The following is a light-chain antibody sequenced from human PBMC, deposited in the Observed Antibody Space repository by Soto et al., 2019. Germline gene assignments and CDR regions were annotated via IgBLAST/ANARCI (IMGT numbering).Light chain of an antibody. V-gene: IGLV2-14*01. Sequence: QSALTQPASVSGSPGQSITISCTGASSDIGGYRYVSWYQQHPGKAPKLIIHEVNNRPSGVSSRFSGSKSGDTASLTISGLQAEDEADYYCSSYSSSGTPDVFGSGTKVTVL. J-gene: IGLJ1*01. CDR3: SSYSSSGTPDV. CDR1: SSDIGGYRY. CDR2: EVN.